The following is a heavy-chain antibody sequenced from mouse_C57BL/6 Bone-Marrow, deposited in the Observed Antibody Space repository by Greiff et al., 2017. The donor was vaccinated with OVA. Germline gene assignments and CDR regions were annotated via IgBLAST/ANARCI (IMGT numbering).Heavy chain of an antibody. CDR1: GYTFTSYG. CDR3: ARSYYSNYPHAMDY. D-gene: IGHD2-5*01. CDR2: IYPRSGNT. V-gene: IGHV1-81*01. J-gene: IGHJ4*01. Sequence: QVHVKQSGAELARPGASVKLSCKASGYTFTSYGISWVKQRTGQGLEWIGEIYPRSGNTYYNEKFKGKATLTADKSSSTAYMQLSSLTSEDSAVYFCARSYYSNYPHAMDYWGQGTSVTVSS.